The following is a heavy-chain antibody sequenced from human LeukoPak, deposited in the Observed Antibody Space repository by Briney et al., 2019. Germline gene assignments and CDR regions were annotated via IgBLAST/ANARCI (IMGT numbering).Heavy chain of an antibody. CDR2: IIPIFGTA. Sequence: SVKVSCKASGGTFSSYAISWVRQAPGQGLEWMGGIIPIFGTANYAQKFQGRVTITADESTSTAYMELSSLRSEDTAVYYCARDRYSGYGGFDYWGQGTLVTVSS. J-gene: IGHJ4*02. CDR1: GGTFSSYA. D-gene: IGHD5-12*01. V-gene: IGHV1-69*13. CDR3: ARDRYSGYGGFDY.